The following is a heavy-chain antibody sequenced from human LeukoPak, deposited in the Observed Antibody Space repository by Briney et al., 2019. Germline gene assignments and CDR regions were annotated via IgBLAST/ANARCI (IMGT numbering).Heavy chain of an antibody. Sequence: SETLSLTCTVSGGSISSGGYYWSWIRQHPGKGLEWIGYIYYSGSTYYNPSLKSRVTISVDTSKNQFSLKLSSVTAADTAVYYCARASSIVVSFDLWGRGTLVTVSS. CDR1: GGSISSGGYY. CDR3: ARASSIVVSFDL. J-gene: IGHJ2*01. CDR2: IYYSGST. D-gene: IGHD3-22*01. V-gene: IGHV4-31*03.